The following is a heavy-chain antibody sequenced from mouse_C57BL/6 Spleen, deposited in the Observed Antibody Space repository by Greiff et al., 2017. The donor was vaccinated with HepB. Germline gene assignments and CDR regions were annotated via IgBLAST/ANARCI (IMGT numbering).Heavy chain of an antibody. CDR1: GFTFSDYG. J-gene: IGHJ4*01. V-gene: IGHV5-17*01. CDR2: ISSGSSTI. Sequence: EVKLVESGGGLVKPGGSLKLSCAASGFTFSDYGMHWVRQAPEKGLEWVAYISSGSSTIYYADTVKGRFTISRDNAKNTLFLQTTSLRSEDTAMYYCARPTIVTHYAMDYWGQGTSVTVSS. D-gene: IGHD2-5*01. CDR3: ARPTIVTHYAMDY.